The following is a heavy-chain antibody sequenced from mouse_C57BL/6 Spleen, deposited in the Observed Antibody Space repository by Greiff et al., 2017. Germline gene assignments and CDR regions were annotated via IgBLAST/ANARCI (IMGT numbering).Heavy chain of an antibody. CDR2: IDPETGGT. Sequence: VKLMESGAELVRPGASVTLSCKASGYTFTDYEMHWVKQTPVHGLEWIGAIDPETGGTAYNQKFKGKAILTADKSSSTAYMELRSLTSEDSAVYYCTRRPFYSNYLYYAMDYWGQGTSVTVSS. CDR1: GYTFTDYE. J-gene: IGHJ4*01. V-gene: IGHV1-15*01. CDR3: TRRPFYSNYLYYAMDY. D-gene: IGHD2-5*01.